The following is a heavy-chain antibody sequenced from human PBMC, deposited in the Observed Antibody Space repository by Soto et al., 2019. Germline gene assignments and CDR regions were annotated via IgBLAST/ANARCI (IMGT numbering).Heavy chain of an antibody. J-gene: IGHJ5*02. CDR3: ARAGFVVVTAIPVPDWFDP. D-gene: IGHD2-21*02. Sequence: SVKVSCKASGGSFSGYAISWVRQAPGQGLEWRGGIIPIFGTANYAQKFQGRVTITADKSTSTAYMELSSLRSEDTAVYYCARAGFVVVTAIPVPDWFDPWGQGTLVTVSS. CDR1: GGSFSGYA. CDR2: IIPIFGTA. V-gene: IGHV1-69*06.